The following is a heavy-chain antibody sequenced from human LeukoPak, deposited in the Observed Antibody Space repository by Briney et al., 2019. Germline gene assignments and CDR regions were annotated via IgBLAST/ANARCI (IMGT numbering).Heavy chain of an antibody. CDR1: GFSFPTYW. Sequence: GEPLKISCKGFGFSFPTYWIGWVRQMTGKGLEWMGIIYPGYSDTRYSPSFQGQVTISAHKSINPAYRQWSSWKSPDAVMYYCAPRSGWHMGSDYGGQGTLVSLSS. J-gene: IGHJ4*02. CDR2: IYPGYSDT. CDR3: APRSGWHMGSDY. V-gene: IGHV5-51*01. D-gene: IGHD2-21*01.